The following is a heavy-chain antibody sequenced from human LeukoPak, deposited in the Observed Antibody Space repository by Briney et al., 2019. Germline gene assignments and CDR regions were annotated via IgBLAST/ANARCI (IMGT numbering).Heavy chain of an antibody. J-gene: IGHJ4*02. CDR2: ISSSGTSI. CDR3: AKDKSDYYDSSGYRKWLYYFDY. D-gene: IGHD3-22*01. CDR1: GFTFSSYE. Sequence: PGGSLRLSCAASGFTFSSYEMNWVRQAPGKGLEWVSYISSSGTSIYYADSVKGRFTISRDNSKNTLYLQMNSLRAEDTAVYYCAKDKSDYYDSSGYRKWLYYFDYWGQGTLVTVSS. V-gene: IGHV3-48*03.